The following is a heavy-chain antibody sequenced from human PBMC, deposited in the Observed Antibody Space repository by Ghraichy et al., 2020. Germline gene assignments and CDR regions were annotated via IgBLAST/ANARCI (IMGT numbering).Heavy chain of an antibody. Sequence: GGSLRLSCAASGFTLSNYWMHWVRQAPGKGLVWVSRIKSDGSSTNYADSVMGRFTISRDNARNTLYLQMNSLRDEDSALYYCAREYCSGGRGCFGTGGSHFDSWGQGTLVTVSS. CDR1: GFTLSNYW. CDR2: IKSDGSST. V-gene: IGHV3-74*01. J-gene: IGHJ4*02. D-gene: IGHD2-15*01. CDR3: AREYCSGGRGCFGTGGSHFDS.